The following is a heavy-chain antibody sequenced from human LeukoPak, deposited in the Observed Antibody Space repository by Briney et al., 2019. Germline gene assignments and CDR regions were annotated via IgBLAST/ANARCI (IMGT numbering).Heavy chain of an antibody. Sequence: GGSLRLSCAASGFTFRTYSMNWLRLAPGKGLEWVSSISSSSSYIYYADSVKGRFTISRDNAKNSLYLQMNSLRAEDTAVYYCARDRVRRGGQGTLVTVSS. CDR3: ARDRVRR. D-gene: IGHD3-10*01. CDR1: GFTFRTYS. J-gene: IGHJ1*01. V-gene: IGHV3-21*01. CDR2: ISSSSSYI.